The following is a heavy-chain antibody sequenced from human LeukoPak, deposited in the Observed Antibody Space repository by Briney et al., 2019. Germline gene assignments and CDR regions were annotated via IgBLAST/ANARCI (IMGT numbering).Heavy chain of an antibody. CDR2: ISGSGGST. CDR3: AKDSQPVGYYYYYMDV. D-gene: IGHD1-26*01. Sequence: GGSLRLSCAASGFTFSTYAMSWVRQAPGKGLEWVSSISGSGGSTYYADSVVKGRFAISRDNSKNTLYLQMNSLRAEDTAVYYCAKDSQPVGYYYYYMDVWGKGTTVTVSS. CDR1: GFTFSTYA. J-gene: IGHJ6*03. V-gene: IGHV3-23*01.